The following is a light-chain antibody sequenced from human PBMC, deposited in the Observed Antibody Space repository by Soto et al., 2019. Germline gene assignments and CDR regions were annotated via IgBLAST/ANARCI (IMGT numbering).Light chain of an antibody. CDR3: QKYNSAPPA. Sequence: DIQMTQSPSSLSASVGDRVTITCRASQGISNYLAWYQQKPGKVPKLLIYAASTLQSGVPSRFSGSGSRTDFTLTISSLQPEDVATYYCQKYNSAPPAFGQGTRLEIK. V-gene: IGKV1-27*01. CDR2: AAS. J-gene: IGKJ5*01. CDR1: QGISNY.